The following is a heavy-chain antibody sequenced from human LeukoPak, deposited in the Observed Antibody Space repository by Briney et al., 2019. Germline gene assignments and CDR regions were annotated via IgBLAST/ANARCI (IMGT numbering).Heavy chain of an antibody. CDR2: ISSSSSTI. J-gene: IGHJ4*02. V-gene: IGHV3-48*01. D-gene: IGHD1-26*01. CDR1: GFTFSSYG. CDR3: ASGGAWYSGSSFDY. Sequence: PGGSLRLSCAASGFTFSSYGMSWVRQAPGKGLEWVSYISSSSSTIYYADSVKGRFTISRDNAKNSLYLQMNSLRAEDTAVYYCASGGAWYSGSSFDYWGQGTLVTVSS.